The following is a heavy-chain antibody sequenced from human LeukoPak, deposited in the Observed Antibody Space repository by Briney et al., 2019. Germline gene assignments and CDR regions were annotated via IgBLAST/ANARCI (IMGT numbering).Heavy chain of an antibody. V-gene: IGHV1-69*13. Sequence: ASVKVSCKASGVTFSSYAISWVRQAPGQGLEWMGGIIPIFGTANYAQKFQGRVTITADESTSTAYMELSSLRSEDTAVYYCASRGWPLSLPPYSSGWYFDYWGQRTLVIVSS. CDR3: ASRGWPLSLPPYSSGWYFDY. CDR1: GVTFSSYA. CDR2: IIPIFGTA. D-gene: IGHD6-19*01. J-gene: IGHJ4*02.